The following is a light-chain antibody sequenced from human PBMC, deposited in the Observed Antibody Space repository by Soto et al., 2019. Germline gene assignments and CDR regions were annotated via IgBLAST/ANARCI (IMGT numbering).Light chain of an antibody. CDR3: QQYGSSPIT. CDR2: GSS. V-gene: IGKV3-20*01. CDR1: QDVISSY. J-gene: IGKJ5*01. Sequence: IVLTQAPGTLSVSPVVRVTLSCRASQDVISSYLAWYQQRRGQAPRLLIYGSSGRATGIPDRFSGSGSGTDFTLTISRLEPEDFAVYYCQQYGSSPITFGQGTRLEI.